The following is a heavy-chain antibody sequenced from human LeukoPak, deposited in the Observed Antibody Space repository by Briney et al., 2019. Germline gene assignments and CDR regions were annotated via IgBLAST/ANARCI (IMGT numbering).Heavy chain of an antibody. D-gene: IGHD5/OR15-5a*01. Sequence: QPGGSLRLSCAASGFILSNHDMHWVRQATGKGLEWVSVISTTDDTYYPGSVKGRFTISRENARNSLYLQMNSLSAGDTAVYYCARTSTLGSTGYYYYMDVWGKGTTVTVSS. J-gene: IGHJ6*03. CDR3: ARTSTLGSTGYYYYMDV. CDR1: GFILSNHD. CDR2: ISTTDDT. V-gene: IGHV3-13*01.